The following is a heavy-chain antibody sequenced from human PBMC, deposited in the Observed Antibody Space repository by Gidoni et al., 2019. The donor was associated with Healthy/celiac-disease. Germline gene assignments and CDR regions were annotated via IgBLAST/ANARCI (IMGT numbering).Heavy chain of an antibody. D-gene: IGHD6-6*01. CDR1: GFTFSSYS. V-gene: IGHV3-21*01. Sequence: EVQLVESGGGLVKPGGSLRLSCAASGFTFSSYSMNWVRQAPGKGLEWVSSISSSSSYIYYADSVKGRFTISRDNAKNSLYLQMNSLRAEDTAVYYCARDLLSYSSSSEAVDYYGMDVWGQGTTVTVSS. CDR3: ARDLLSYSSSSEAVDYYGMDV. J-gene: IGHJ6*02. CDR2: ISSSSSYI.